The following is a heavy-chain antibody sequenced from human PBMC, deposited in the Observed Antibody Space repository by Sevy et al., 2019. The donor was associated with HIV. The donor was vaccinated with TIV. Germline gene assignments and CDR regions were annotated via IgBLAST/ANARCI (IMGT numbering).Heavy chain of an antibody. D-gene: IGHD3-16*01. J-gene: IGHJ4*02. CDR1: GNTLSDLS. V-gene: IGHV1-24*01. Sequence: ASVKVSCKVSGNTLSDLSMHWVRQSPGKGFEWIGGFDPEDGEPIYARKFQGRVTVTEDTSTDTAYMELSSLRSEDTAVYYCASVGYYDSTAHKQDLGGYWGQGTLITVFS. CDR3: ASVGYYDSTAHKQDLGGY. CDR2: FDPEDGEP.